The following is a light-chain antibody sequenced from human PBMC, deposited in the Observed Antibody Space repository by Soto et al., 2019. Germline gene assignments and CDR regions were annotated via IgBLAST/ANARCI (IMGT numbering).Light chain of an antibody. CDR2: GNN. V-gene: IGLV1-40*01. CDR3: QSYDNMLSGSWV. CDR1: SSNIGAGFD. Sequence: QSVLTQPPSVSGAPGQSITISCTGSSSNIGAGFDVHWYQQLPGTAPKLLIFGNNNRPSWIPDRFSGSKSGISASLAITGLQAEDESDYYCQSYDNMLSGSWVFGGGTKVTVL. J-gene: IGLJ3*02.